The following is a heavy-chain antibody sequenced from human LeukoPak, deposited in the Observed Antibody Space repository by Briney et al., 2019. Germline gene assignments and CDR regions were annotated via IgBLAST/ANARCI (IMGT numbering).Heavy chain of an antibody. CDR2: IIPIFETP. D-gene: IGHD3-10*01. V-gene: IGHV1-69*13. J-gene: IGHJ4*02. Sequence: ASVKVSCKASGGTFSSYAISWVRQAPGHGLEWMGGIIPIFETPSYAQRFQGRVTITADESTTTAYMELSSLRSDDTAVYFCATRMPGSQSDNWGQGTLVTVSS. CDR3: ATRMPGSQSDN. CDR1: GGTFSSYA.